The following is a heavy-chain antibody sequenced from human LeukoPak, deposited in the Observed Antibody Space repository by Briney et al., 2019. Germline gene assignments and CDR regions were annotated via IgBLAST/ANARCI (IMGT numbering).Heavy chain of an antibody. Sequence: PSETLSLTCAVYGGSFSGYYWSWIRQPPGKGLEWIGEINHSGSTSYNPSLKSRVTISVDTSKNQFSLKLSSVTAADTAVYYCARGRLITIFGVVISTWFDPWGQGTLVTVSS. CDR2: INHSGST. J-gene: IGHJ5*02. V-gene: IGHV4-34*01. CDR1: GGSFSGYY. CDR3: ARGRLITIFGVVISTWFDP. D-gene: IGHD3-3*01.